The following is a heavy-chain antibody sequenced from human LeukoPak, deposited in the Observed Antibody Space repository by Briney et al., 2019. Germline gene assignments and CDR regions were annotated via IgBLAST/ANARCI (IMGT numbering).Heavy chain of an antibody. Sequence: ASVKVSCKASGGTFSSYAISWVRQAPGQGLAWMGRIIPIFGIAKYAQKFQGRATITADKSTSTAYMELSSLRSEDTAVYYCARAHYYDSSGYYSSPFDYWGQGTLVTVSS. CDR3: ARAHYYDSSGYYSSPFDY. D-gene: IGHD3-22*01. CDR2: IIPIFGIA. CDR1: GGTFSSYA. V-gene: IGHV1-69*04. J-gene: IGHJ4*02.